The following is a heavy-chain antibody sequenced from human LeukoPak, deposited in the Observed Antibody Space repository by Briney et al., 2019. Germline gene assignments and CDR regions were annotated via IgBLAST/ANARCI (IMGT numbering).Heavy chain of an antibody. CDR1: GYTFTGYY. CDR3: ARGSEYSSSSAAFDI. V-gene: IGHV1-2*02. D-gene: IGHD6-6*01. J-gene: IGHJ3*02. Sequence: GASVKVSCKASGYTFTGYYMHWVRQAPGQGLEWMGWINPNSGGTNYAQKFQGRVTMTRDTSISTAYMELSRLRSDDTAVYYCARGSEYSSSSAAFDIWGQGTMVTVSS. CDR2: INPNSGGT.